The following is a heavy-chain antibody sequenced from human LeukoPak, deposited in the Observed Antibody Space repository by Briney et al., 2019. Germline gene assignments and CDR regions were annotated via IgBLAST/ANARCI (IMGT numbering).Heavy chain of an antibody. J-gene: IGHJ4*02. V-gene: IGHV3-23*01. CDR1: GFTFSSSA. CDR3: ARGGYYDSSGYLDY. CDR2: ISNNGGYT. D-gene: IGHD3-22*01. Sequence: PGGSLRLSCAASGFTFSSSAMSWVRQAPGKGLEWVSAISNNGGYTYYADSVQGRFTISRDNSKSTLCLQMNSLRAEDTAVYYCARGGYYDSSGYLDYWGQGTLVTVSS.